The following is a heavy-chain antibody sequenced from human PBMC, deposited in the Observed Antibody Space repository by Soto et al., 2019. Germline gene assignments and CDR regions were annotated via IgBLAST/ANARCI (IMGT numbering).Heavy chain of an antibody. V-gene: IGHV3-33*01. D-gene: IGHD2-15*01. J-gene: IGHJ6*02. Sequence: PGGSLRLSCAASGFTVSSYGMHWVRQAPGKGLEWVAVIWYDGSNKYYADSVKGRFTISRDNSKNTLYLQMNSLRAEDTAAYYCATYCSGGSCQYPHIYGMDVWGQGTTVTVSS. CDR3: ATYCSGGSCQYPHIYGMDV. CDR1: GFTVSSYG. CDR2: IWYDGSNK.